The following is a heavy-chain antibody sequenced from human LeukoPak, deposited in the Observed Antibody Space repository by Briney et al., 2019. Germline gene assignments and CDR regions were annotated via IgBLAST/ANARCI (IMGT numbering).Heavy chain of an antibody. D-gene: IGHD1-7*01. V-gene: IGHV3-11*04. Sequence: KPGGSLRLSCAASGFTFSDHYMNWVRQAPGKGLEWVSYISSSGDTIYYADSVKGRFTTSRDNAKNSVYLQMNSLRDEDTAVYYCARNFNAVDYWGQGTLVTVSS. CDR2: ISSSGDTI. CDR1: GFTFSDHY. J-gene: IGHJ4*02. CDR3: ARNFNAVDY.